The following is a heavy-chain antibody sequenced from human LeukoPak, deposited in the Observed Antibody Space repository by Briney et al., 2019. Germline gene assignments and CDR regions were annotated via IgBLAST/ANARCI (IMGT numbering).Heavy chain of an antibody. CDR1: GASINSHY. V-gene: IGHV4-4*07. D-gene: IGHD2-15*01. Sequence: NPSETLSLTCTVSGASINSHYWSWIRQPAGKGLEWIGRIYISGSTNYNSPLQSRVTMSVDTSKNQFSLKLTSVTAADTAVYYCARALNPLPGTYYFDYWGQGTLVTVSS. J-gene: IGHJ4*02. CDR2: IYISGST. CDR3: ARALNPLPGTYYFDY.